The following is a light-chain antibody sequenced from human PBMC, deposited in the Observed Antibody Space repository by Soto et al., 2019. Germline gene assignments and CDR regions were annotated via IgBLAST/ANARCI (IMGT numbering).Light chain of an antibody. J-gene: IGKJ2*02. CDR1: QILLHYNGFNY. CDR3: MQSLQSPRT. Sequence: EIVMTQSPLSLPVTTGEPASISCRSSQILLHYNGFNYLDWYLQKPGQSPQLLIYLGSNRASGVPDRFSGSGSGTDFALKISRVEAEDVGVYYCMQSLQSPRTFGQGTNLEIK. V-gene: IGKV2-28*01. CDR2: LGS.